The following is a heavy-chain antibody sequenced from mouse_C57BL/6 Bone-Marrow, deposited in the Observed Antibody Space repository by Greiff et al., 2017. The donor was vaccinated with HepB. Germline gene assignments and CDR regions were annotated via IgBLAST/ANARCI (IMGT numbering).Heavy chain of an antibody. J-gene: IGHJ2*01. D-gene: IGHD2-10*02. V-gene: IGHV5-6*01. Sequence: EVKVVESGGDLVKPGGSLKLSCAASGFTFSSYGMSWVRQTPDKRLEWVATISSGGSYTYYPDSVKGRFTISRDNAKNTLYLQMSSLKSEDTAMYYCARQGPRYGNSYYWGQGTTLTVSS. CDR2: ISSGGSYT. CDR3: ARQGPRYGNSYY. CDR1: GFTFSSYG.